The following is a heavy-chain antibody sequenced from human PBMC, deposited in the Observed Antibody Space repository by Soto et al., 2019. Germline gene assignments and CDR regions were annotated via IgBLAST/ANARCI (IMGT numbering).Heavy chain of an antibody. CDR3: VRDGTKNLRDWFDP. V-gene: IGHV4-59*12. CDR2: MYYSGST. D-gene: IGHD1-1*01. CDR1: GGSISSYY. J-gene: IGHJ5*02. Sequence: SETLSLTCTVSGGSISSYYWSWVRQPPGKGLEWIGYMYYSGSTNYNPSLKSRVTMSVDTSKKQFSLTLRSVTAADTAMYYCVRDGTKNLRDWFDPWGQGILVTVSS.